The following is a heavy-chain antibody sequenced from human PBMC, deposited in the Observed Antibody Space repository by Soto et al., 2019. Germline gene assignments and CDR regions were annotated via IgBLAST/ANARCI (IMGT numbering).Heavy chain of an antibody. J-gene: IGHJ4*02. CDR1: GFTFSSYA. D-gene: IGHD6-19*01. Sequence: EVQLLESGGGLVQPGGSLRLSCAASGFTFSSYAMSWVRQAPGKGLEWVSAISGSGGSTYYADSVKGRFTISGDNSKNTLYLQMNGPTAEDTAVYYCANGPYSSGWYTHFDYWGQGPLVTVSS. CDR3: ANGPYSSGWYTHFDY. V-gene: IGHV3-23*01. CDR2: ISGSGGST.